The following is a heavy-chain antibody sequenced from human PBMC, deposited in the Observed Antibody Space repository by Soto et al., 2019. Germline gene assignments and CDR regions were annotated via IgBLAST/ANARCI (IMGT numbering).Heavy chain of an antibody. CDR2: IIPIFGIA. V-gene: IGHV1-69*02. J-gene: IGHJ5*02. D-gene: IGHD4-4*01. CDR3: ARGEGYSNWFDP. CDR1: GGTFSSYT. Sequence: QVQLVQSGAEVKKPGSSVKVSCKASGGTFSSYTINWVRQAPGQGLEWMGRIIPIFGIANYAQKFQGRVIITADESTSSAYMELSGLRTEDTAVYYCARGEGYSNWFDPWGQGTLVTVSS.